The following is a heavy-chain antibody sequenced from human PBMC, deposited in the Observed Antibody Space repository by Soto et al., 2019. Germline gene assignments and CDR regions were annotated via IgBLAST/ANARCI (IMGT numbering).Heavy chain of an antibody. D-gene: IGHD3-22*01. V-gene: IGHV4-39*01. CDR3: AVVDSTGNWFEP. Sequence: SETLSLTCTVSGGSXSSSDFYWGWLRQPPGKGLDFIGSMYYSGTTYYNPSLKNRITISVDTSKNQFSLKLISVTAADTAVYYCAVVDSTGNWFEPWGQGALVTVSS. CDR2: MYYSGTT. J-gene: IGHJ5*02. CDR1: GGSXSSSDFY.